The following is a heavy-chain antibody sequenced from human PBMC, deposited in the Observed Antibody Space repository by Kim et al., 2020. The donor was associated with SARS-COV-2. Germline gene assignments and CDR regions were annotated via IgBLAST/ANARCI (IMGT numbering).Heavy chain of an antibody. J-gene: IGHJ5*02. CDR1: GFTFSSYA. V-gene: IGHV3-30*04. CDR3: ARADYDFFFAWFDP. Sequence: GGSLRLSCAASGFTFSSYAMHWVRQAPGKGLEWVAVISYDGSNKYYVDSVKGRFTISRDNSKNTLYLQMNSLRAEDTAVYYCARADYDFFFAWFDPWGQGTLVTVSS. CDR2: ISYDGSNK. D-gene: IGHD3-3*01.